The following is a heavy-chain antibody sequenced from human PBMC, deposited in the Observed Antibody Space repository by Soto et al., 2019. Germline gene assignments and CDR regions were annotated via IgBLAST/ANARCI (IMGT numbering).Heavy chain of an antibody. D-gene: IGHD3-9*01. V-gene: IGHV4-4*02. Sequence: QVQLQESGPGLVKPSGTLSLTCAVSSGSISSSNWWSWVRQPPGKGLEWIGEIYHSGSTHYNPSLTSRVTISVDKSKNQFSLKLSSVTAADTAVYYCARKTTYYDILTGPYYFDYWGQGTLVTVSS. CDR1: SGSISSSNW. CDR3: ARKTTYYDILTGPYYFDY. J-gene: IGHJ4*02. CDR2: IYHSGST.